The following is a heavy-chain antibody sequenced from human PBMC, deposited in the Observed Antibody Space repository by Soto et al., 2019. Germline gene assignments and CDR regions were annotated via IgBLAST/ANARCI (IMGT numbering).Heavy chain of an antibody. CDR1: GYTFTSYD. J-gene: IGHJ5*02. Sequence: ASVKVSCKASGYTFTSYDINWVRQATGQGLEWMGWMNPNSGNTGYAQKFQGRVTMTRNTSISTAYMEQSSLRSEDTAVYYCARAGSSWTRNWFDPWGQGTLVTVSS. V-gene: IGHV1-8*01. D-gene: IGHD6-13*01. CDR3: ARAGSSWTRNWFDP. CDR2: MNPNSGNT.